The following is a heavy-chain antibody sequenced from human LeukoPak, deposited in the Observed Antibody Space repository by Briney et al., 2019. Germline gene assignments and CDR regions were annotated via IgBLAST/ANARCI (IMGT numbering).Heavy chain of an antibody. CDR3: ARLSGTYSRGGDH. CDR2: ISRSGYAI. Sequence: GGSLRLSCTASGFTFSDFHMSWIRQAPGKGLEWVSHISRSGYAIHHPGSVKGRFTISRDNAKNSLYLQMNSLRVEDSAVYYCARLSGTYSRGGDHWGQGTLVTVS. J-gene: IGHJ4*02. V-gene: IGHV3-11*01. D-gene: IGHD1-26*01. CDR1: GFTFSDFH.